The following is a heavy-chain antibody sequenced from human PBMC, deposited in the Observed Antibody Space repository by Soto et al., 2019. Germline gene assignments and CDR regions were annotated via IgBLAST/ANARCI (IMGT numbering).Heavy chain of an antibody. CDR3: ASRRVCSGYSCYDAFDI. D-gene: IGHD2-15*01. CDR1: GGTFSSYA. V-gene: IGHV1-2*02. Sequence: ASVKVSCKASGGTFSSYAISWVRESPGQGLEWMGWVAPNSGDTKYAQKFHGRVTMTAETSISTVYMELSGLTSDDTATYYCASRRVCSGYSCYDAFDIWG. J-gene: IGHJ3*02. CDR2: VAPNSGDT.